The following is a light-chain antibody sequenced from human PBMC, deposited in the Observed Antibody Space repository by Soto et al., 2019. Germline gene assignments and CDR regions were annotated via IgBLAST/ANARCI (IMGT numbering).Light chain of an antibody. CDR3: QQGYSTQWT. V-gene: IGKV1-39*01. J-gene: IGKJ1*01. Sequence: DIQMTQSPSSLSASVGDRVSITCRASQDNRSYLNWYQQKPGNALEPLIYATTNLQSGAPPRFSASGSGTDFTLTISSLQPEDFATYYCQQGYSTQWTSGQGTKVEIK. CDR2: ATT. CDR1: QDNRSY.